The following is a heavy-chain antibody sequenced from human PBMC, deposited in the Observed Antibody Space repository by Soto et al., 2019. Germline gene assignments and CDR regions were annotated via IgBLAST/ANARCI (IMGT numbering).Heavy chain of an antibody. J-gene: IGHJ4*02. Sequence: QMQLQESGPGLVKPSETLSLTCTVSGGSISSSRYYWGWIRQPPGQGLEWLGTIYSLGNTYYNPSLQSRVTISVDKSKSQLFLKLSSVTAPDTAVYYCARQIYDSSGYYYAYWGQGTLVTVSS. CDR1: GGSISSSRYY. CDR3: ARQIYDSSGYYYAY. CDR2: IYSLGNT. V-gene: IGHV4-39*01. D-gene: IGHD3-22*01.